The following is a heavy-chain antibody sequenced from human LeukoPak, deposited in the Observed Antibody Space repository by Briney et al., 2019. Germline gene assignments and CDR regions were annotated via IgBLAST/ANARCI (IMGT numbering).Heavy chain of an antibody. CDR2: IYSGGNT. Sequence: HTGGSLRLSCAASGFTVSGSYMTWVRQAPGKGLEWVSIIYSGGNTYYADSVQGRFTISRDNFKNTLYLQMNSLRAEDTAVYYCARIHSLYYYDSSGYGAFDIWGQGTMVTVSS. CDR3: ARIHSLYYYDSSGYGAFDI. V-gene: IGHV3-66*01. D-gene: IGHD3-22*01. CDR1: GFTVSGSY. J-gene: IGHJ3*02.